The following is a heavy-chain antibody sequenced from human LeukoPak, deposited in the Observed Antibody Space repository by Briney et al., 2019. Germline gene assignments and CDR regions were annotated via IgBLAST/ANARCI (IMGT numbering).Heavy chain of an antibody. Sequence: NPSETLSLTCTVSGGSISSSSYYWGWIRQPPGKGLEWIGSIYYSGSTYYNPSLKSRVTISVDTSKNQFSLKLSSVTAADTAVYYCARHPGLRIYYFDYWGQGTLVTVSS. CDR1: GGSISSSSYY. CDR3: ARHPGLRIYYFDY. D-gene: IGHD5-12*01. J-gene: IGHJ4*02. CDR2: IYYSGST. V-gene: IGHV4-39*01.